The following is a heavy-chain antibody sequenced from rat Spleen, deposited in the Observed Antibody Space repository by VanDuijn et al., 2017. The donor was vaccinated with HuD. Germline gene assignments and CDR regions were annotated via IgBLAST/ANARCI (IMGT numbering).Heavy chain of an antibody. V-gene: IGHV5-20*01. J-gene: IGHJ2*01. CDR3: TTDRGYNGY. D-gene: IGHD1-4*01. Sequence: EVQLVESGGGLVQPGRSMKLSCAASGFTFSNYGMAWVRQAPKKGLEWVAYISYDGGSTYYRDSVKGRFTISRDNAKSTLYLQMDSLRSEDTATYYCTTDRGYNGYWGQGVMVTVSS. CDR2: ISYDGGST. CDR1: GFTFSNYG.